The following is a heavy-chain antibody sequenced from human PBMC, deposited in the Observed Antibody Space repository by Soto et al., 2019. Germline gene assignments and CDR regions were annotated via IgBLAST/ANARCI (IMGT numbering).Heavy chain of an antibody. V-gene: IGHV3-48*02. CDR2: ISSSSSTI. Sequence: PGGSLRLSCAASGFTFSSYSMNWVRQAPGKGLEWVSYISSSSSTIYYADSVKGRFTVSRDNAKNSLYLQMNSLRDEDTAVYYCAREGTDSSGYYPDGFGYWGQGT. CDR3: AREGTDSSGYYPDGFGY. CDR1: GFTFSSYS. J-gene: IGHJ4*02. D-gene: IGHD3-22*01.